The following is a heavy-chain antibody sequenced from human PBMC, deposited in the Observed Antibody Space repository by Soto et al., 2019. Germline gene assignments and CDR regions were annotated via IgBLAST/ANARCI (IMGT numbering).Heavy chain of an antibody. D-gene: IGHD3-9*01. CDR2: IIPIFGTA. J-gene: IGHJ5*02. CDR1: GGTFSSYA. Sequence: ASVKVSCKASGGTFSSYAISWVRQAPGQGLEWMGGIIPIFGTANYAQKFQGRVTITADESTSTAYMELSSLRSEDTAVYYCAREHRIYDILTGSINWFDPWGQGTLVTVS. CDR3: AREHRIYDILTGSINWFDP. V-gene: IGHV1-69*13.